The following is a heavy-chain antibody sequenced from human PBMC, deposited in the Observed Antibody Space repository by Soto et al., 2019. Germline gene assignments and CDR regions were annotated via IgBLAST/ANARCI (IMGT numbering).Heavy chain of an antibody. D-gene: IGHD3-3*01. Sequence: SETLSLTCTVSGGSISSGGYYWSWIRQHPGKGLEWIGYIYYSGSTYYNPSLKSRVTISVDTSKNQFSLKPSSVTAEDTAIYYCVRDRTLLVPTSIDYWGHGTLVTFSS. V-gene: IGHV4-31*03. CDR2: IYYSGST. CDR3: VRDRTLLVPTSIDY. J-gene: IGHJ4*01. CDR1: GGSISSGGYY.